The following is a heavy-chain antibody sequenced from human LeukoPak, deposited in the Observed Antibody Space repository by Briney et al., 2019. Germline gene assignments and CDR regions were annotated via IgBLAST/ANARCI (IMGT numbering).Heavy chain of an antibody. CDR1: GFTFDDYA. CDR2: ISWNSGSI. CDR3: AKGSTGSFLTDY. J-gene: IGHJ4*02. Sequence: GRSLRLSCAASGFTFDDYAMHWVLQAPGKGLEWVSGISWNSGSIGYADSVKGRFTISRDNAKKSLFLQMNSLRAEDTALYYCAKGSTGSFLTDYWGQGTLVTVSS. V-gene: IGHV3-9*01. D-gene: IGHD1-26*01.